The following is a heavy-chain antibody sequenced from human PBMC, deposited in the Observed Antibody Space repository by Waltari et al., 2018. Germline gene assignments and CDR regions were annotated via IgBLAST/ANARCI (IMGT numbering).Heavy chain of an antibody. CDR3: ARGNTGGWFDP. J-gene: IGHJ5*02. CDR1: GGSISSYY. CDR2: IYYSGST. D-gene: IGHD3-10*01. V-gene: IGHV4-59*01. Sequence: QVQLQESGPGLVKPSETLSLTCTVSGGSISSYYWSWIRQPPGKGLEWIGYIYYSGSTNSNPSLKSRVTISVDTSKNQFSLKLSSVTAADTAVYYCARGNTGGWFDPWGQGTLVTVSS.